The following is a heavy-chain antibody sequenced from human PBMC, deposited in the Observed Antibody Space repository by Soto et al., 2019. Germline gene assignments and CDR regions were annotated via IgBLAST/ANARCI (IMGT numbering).Heavy chain of an antibody. CDR3: AKDLTRQLAYWLDP. V-gene: IGHV1-2*02. Sequence: ASVKVSCKASGFSFTGYYIHWLRQSPGQGLEWMGWINAHSGGTEYAQKFQGRVTLTRDASIATAYLTLTSLTSDDTALYYCAKDLTRQLAYWLDPWGQGTQVTVSS. J-gene: IGHJ5*02. CDR1: GFSFTGYY. CDR2: INAHSGGT. D-gene: IGHD6-6*01.